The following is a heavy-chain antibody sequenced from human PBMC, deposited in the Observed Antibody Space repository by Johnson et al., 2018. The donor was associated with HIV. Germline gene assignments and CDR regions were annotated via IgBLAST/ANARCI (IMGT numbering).Heavy chain of an antibody. D-gene: IGHD3-22*01. J-gene: IGHJ3*02. CDR3: ASQMIALDAFDI. Sequence: EVQLVESGGGVVQSGRSLRLSCAASGFTFSNYGMSWVRQAPGKGLEWVSGINWNGGSTGYADSVKGRFTISRDNSKNTLYLQMNSLRAEDTAVYYCASQMIALDAFDIWGQGTMVTVSS. V-gene: IGHV3-20*04. CDR1: GFTFSNYG. CDR2: INWNGGST.